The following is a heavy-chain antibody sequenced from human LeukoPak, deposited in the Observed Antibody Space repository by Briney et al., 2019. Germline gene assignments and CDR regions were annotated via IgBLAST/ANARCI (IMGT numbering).Heavy chain of an antibody. CDR2: ISGSGGST. V-gene: IGHV3-23*01. CDR1: GFTLSRNS. D-gene: IGHD2-21*01. J-gene: IGHJ4*02. Sequence: PGASLVHPSADCGFTLSRNSVSCVRHPPGKRMEWVSAISGSGGSTYYADSMEGRFTISRDNSKNTLYLQMNSLRAEDTAVYYCAKRPPVVVIAIYGRDTEERDDYWGEGTLVTVSS. CDR3: AKRPPVVVIAIYGRDTEERDDY.